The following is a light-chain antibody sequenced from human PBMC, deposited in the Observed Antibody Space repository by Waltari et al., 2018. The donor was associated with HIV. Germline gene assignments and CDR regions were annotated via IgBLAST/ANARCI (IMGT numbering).Light chain of an antibody. Sequence: IRLTHSPSSPSAYVGDRVTLTCRASPEIRTSLAWYQNKPGKAPNLLFYSASTLQTGLPSRFAGGGSGTSFTLTISPLQSEDFAVYYCQQLKTYVAAFGGGTKVEI. CDR2: SAS. CDR3: QQLKTYVAA. J-gene: IGKJ4*01. V-gene: IGKV1-9*01. CDR1: PEIRTS.